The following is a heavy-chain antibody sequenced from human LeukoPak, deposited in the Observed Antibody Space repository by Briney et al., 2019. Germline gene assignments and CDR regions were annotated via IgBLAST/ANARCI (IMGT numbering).Heavy chain of an antibody. D-gene: IGHD6-6*01. J-gene: IGHJ6*03. Sequence: GASVKVSCNASGYTFSNYGITWVRQAPGQGLEWMGWISAYNGNTNYAQKLQGRVTITRNTSISTAYMELSSLRSEDTAVYYCARGRGSSGGYYYYYYMDVWGKGTTVTVSS. CDR2: ISAYNGNT. CDR3: ARGRGSSGGYYYYYYMDV. V-gene: IGHV1-18*01. CDR1: GYTFSNYG.